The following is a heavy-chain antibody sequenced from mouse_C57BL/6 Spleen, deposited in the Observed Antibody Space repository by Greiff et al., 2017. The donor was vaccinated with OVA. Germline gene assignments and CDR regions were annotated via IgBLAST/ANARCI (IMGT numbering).Heavy chain of an antibody. CDR3: ARPTMITSYAMDY. J-gene: IGHJ4*01. Sequence: QVQLQQPGAELVKPGASVKMSCKASGYTFTSYWITWVKQRPGQGLEWIGDIYPGSGSTNYNEKFKSKATLTVDTSSSTAYMQLSSLTSEDSAVYYCARPTMITSYAMDYWGQGTSVTVSS. D-gene: IGHD2-4*01. V-gene: IGHV1-55*01. CDR1: GYTFTSYW. CDR2: IYPGSGST.